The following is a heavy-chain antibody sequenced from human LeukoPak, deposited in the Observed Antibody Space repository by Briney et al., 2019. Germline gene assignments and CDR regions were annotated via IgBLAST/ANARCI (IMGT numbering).Heavy chain of an antibody. Sequence: PGGSLRLSCAASGITFRSYGMHWVRQAPGKGLEWVAFIWYDGSNKYYADSVKGRFTISRDNSRNTLDLQMSSLRAEDTALYYCAKKHSSTWYAFDIWGQGTMVTVSS. CDR2: IWYDGSNK. CDR1: GITFRSYG. J-gene: IGHJ3*02. CDR3: AKKHSSTWYAFDI. D-gene: IGHD6-13*01. V-gene: IGHV3-30*02.